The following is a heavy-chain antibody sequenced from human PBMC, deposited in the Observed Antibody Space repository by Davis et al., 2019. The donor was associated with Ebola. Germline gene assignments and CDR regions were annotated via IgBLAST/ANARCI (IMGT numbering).Heavy chain of an antibody. J-gene: IGHJ4*02. CDR1: GYTFNILTLYY. V-gene: IGHV1-3*01. CDR2: INAGNGNT. Sequence: AASVKVSCKTSGYTFNILTLYYIHWLRQAPGQRLEWMGWINAGNGNTKYSQKFQGRVTINRDTSASTAYLELSSLRSEDTAVYYCAGDLGFLEWLLLDYWGQGTLVTVSS. CDR3: AGDLGFLEWLLLDY. D-gene: IGHD3-3*01.